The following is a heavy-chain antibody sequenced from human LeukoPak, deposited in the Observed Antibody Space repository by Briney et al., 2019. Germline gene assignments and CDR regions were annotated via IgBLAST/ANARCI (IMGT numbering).Heavy chain of an antibody. V-gene: IGHV3-48*01. CDR1: GFTVSSNY. Sequence: GGSLRLSCAASGFTVSSNYMSWVRQAPGKGLEWVSYISSSGSTIYYADSVKGRFTISRDNSKNTLYLQMNSLRAEDTAVYYCAKDGWYYYGSGSYSSFDYWGQGTLVTVSS. D-gene: IGHD3-10*01. CDR3: AKDGWYYYGSGSYSSFDY. J-gene: IGHJ4*02. CDR2: ISSSGSTI.